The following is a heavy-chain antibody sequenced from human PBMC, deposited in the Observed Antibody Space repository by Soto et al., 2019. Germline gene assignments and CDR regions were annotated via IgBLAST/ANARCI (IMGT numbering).Heavy chain of an antibody. V-gene: IGHV4-61*01. CDR3: TRGPPRVQWFDP. CDR2: IYFTGST. J-gene: IGHJ5*02. CDR1: GGAVSSGTYY. Sequence: LSLTCTVSGGAVSSGTYYWGWIRQPPGKGLEWIGHIYFTGSTNYNPSLKSRVTMSLDTSRNQFSLKLSSVTAADTAVYYCTRGPPRVQWFDPWGLGTLVTVSS.